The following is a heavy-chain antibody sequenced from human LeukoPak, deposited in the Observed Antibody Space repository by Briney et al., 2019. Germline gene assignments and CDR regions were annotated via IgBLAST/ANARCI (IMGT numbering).Heavy chain of an antibody. CDR3: ARAENYYGSGSYYSGFDY. CDR2: ITSITETI. V-gene: IGHV3-48*01. J-gene: IGHJ4*02. D-gene: IGHD3-10*01. Sequence: GGSLRLSCAASGFTFSSYSMNWVRQAPGKGLEWVSCITSITETIYYSDSVKGRFTISRDNAKNSLYLQMNSLRAEDTAVYYCARAENYYGSGSYYSGFDYWGQGTLVTVSS. CDR1: GFTFSSYS.